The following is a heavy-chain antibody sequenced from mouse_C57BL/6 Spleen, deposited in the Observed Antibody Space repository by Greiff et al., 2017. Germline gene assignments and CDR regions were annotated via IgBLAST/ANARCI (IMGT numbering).Heavy chain of an antibody. J-gene: IGHJ1*03. V-gene: IGHV7-1*01. CDR3: ARDAYYDYGYFDV. CDR1: GFTFSDFY. Sequence: EVQLVESGGGLVQSGRSLRLSCATSGFTFSDFYMEWVRQAPGKGLEWIAASRNKANDYTTEYSASVKGRFIVSRDTSQSILYLQMNALRAEDTAIYYCARDAYYDYGYFDVWGTGTTVTVSS. CDR2: SRNKANDYTT. D-gene: IGHD2-4*01.